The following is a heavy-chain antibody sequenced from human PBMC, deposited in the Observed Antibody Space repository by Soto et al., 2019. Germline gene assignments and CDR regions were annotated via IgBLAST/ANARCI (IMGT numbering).Heavy chain of an antibody. CDR2: IYYSGST. D-gene: IGHD3-16*01. Sequence: QLQLQESGPGLVKPSETLSLTCTVSGGSISSSSYYWGWIRQPPGQGLEWIGRIYYSGSTYHNPSLKSRVTIYVDTSKNQFSLKLSSVTAADTAVYYCARFLIGGVTRGTEFDYWGQGTLVTVSS. CDR1: GGSISSSSYY. V-gene: IGHV4-39*01. CDR3: ARFLIGGVTRGTEFDY. J-gene: IGHJ4*02.